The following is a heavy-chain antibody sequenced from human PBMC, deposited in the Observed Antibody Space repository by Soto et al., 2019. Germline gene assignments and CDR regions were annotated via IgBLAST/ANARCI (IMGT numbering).Heavy chain of an antibody. V-gene: IGHV4-59*01. CDR2: IYYSGST. Sequence: SETLSLTCTVSGGSISSYYWSWIRQPPGKGLEWIGYIYYSGSTNYNPSLKSRVTISVDTSKNQFSLKLSSVTAADTAVYYCARANEGGSAFYIGGQGTMVTVSS. CDR3: ARANEGGSAFYI. D-gene: IGHD3-16*01. CDR1: GGSISSYY. J-gene: IGHJ3*02.